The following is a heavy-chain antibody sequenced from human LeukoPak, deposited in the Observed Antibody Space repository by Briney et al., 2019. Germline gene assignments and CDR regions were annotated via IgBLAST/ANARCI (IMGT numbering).Heavy chain of an antibody. D-gene: IGHD2-8*01. Sequence: PSETLSLTCTVSGGSISSYYWTWIRQPAGKGLEWIGRMYTSGSTNYNPSLKSRVTMSVDTSKNQFSLKLTSVTAADTAIYYCARDGVLALGASDIWGQGTMVTVSS. CDR1: GGSISSYY. CDR2: MYTSGST. V-gene: IGHV4-4*07. J-gene: IGHJ3*02. CDR3: ARDGVLALGASDI.